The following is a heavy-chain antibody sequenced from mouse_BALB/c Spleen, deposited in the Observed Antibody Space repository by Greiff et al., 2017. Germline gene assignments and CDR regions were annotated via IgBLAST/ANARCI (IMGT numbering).Heavy chain of an antibody. CDR3: ARSGGYDGYFDV. D-gene: IGHD2-14*01. V-gene: IGHV5-17*02. CDR1: GFTFSSFG. Sequence: EVMLVESGGGLVQPGGSRKLSCAASGFTFSSFGMHWVRQAPEKGLEWVAYISSGSSTIYYADTVKGRFTISRDNPKNTLFLQMTSLRSEDTAMYYCARSGGYDGYFDVWGAGTTVTVSS. CDR2: ISSGSSTI. J-gene: IGHJ1*01.